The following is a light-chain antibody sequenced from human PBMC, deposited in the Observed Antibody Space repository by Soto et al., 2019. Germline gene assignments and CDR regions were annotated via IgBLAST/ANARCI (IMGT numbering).Light chain of an antibody. CDR1: SSDVGGYNF. CDR3: SSYAGSSVPVA. CDR2: DVT. V-gene: IGLV2-8*01. Sequence: QSALTQPPSASGSPGQSVTISCTGASSDVGGYNFVSWYQQHPGKAPKLMIYDVTKRPPGVPDRFSGSKSGNTASLTVSGLQADDEADYYCSSYAGSSVPVAFGGGTKLTVL. J-gene: IGLJ2*01.